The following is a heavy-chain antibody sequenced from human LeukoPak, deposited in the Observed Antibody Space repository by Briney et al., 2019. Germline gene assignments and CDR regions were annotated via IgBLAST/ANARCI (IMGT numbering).Heavy chain of an antibody. CDR3: ARGGGDDTDFDY. D-gene: IGHD3-9*01. V-gene: IGHV3-66*01. J-gene: IGHJ4*02. CDR2: IYSGGST. Sequence: GGSLRLSCAASGFTVSSNYMSWVRQAPGKGLEWVSVIYSGGSTYYADCVKGRFTISRENSKNTLYLQMNSLRAEDTAVYYCARGGGDDTDFDYWGQGTLVTVSS. CDR1: GFTVSSNY.